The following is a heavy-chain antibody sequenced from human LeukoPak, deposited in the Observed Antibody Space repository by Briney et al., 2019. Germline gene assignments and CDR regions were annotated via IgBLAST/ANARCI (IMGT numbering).Heavy chain of an antibody. V-gene: IGHV3-21*01. CDR2: ISSSSSYI. CDR1: GFTFSSYS. CDR3: ARSSILEWLPYYYYYMDV. J-gene: IGHJ6*03. Sequence: GGSLRLSCAASGFTFSSYSMNWVRQAPGKGLEWVSSISSSSSYIYYAASVKGRFTISRDNAKNPLYLQMNSLRAEDTAVYYCARSSILEWLPYYYYYMDVWGKGTTVTVSS. D-gene: IGHD3-3*01.